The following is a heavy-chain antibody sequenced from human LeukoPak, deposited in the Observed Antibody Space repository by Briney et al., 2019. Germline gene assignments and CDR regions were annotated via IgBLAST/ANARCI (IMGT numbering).Heavy chain of an antibody. D-gene: IGHD3-3*01. V-gene: IGHV3-30*04. J-gene: IGHJ6*02. CDR1: GFSFSNYV. CDR2: ISNDGRNK. Sequence: GGSLRLSCVASGFSFSNYVMYWVRQAPGKGLEWVAVISNDGRNKYNADSVKGRFTISREKSKKTLYLEMKRLRAEDTAVYFCSKDFLSGYRYGMDAWGQGTTVTVSS. CDR3: SKDFLSGYRYGMDA.